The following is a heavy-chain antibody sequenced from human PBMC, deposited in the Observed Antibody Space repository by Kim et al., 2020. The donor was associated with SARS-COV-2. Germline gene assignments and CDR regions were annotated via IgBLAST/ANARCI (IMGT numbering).Heavy chain of an antibody. D-gene: IGHD1-7*01. Sequence: GESLKISCKGSGYSFTSYWISWVRQMPGKGLEWMGRIDPSDSYTNYSPSFQGHVTISADKSISTAYLQWSSLKASDTAMYYCARAPNEGLELRSGTDYWGQGTLVTVSS. CDR3: ARAPNEGLELRSGTDY. J-gene: IGHJ4*02. CDR1: GYSFTSYW. V-gene: IGHV5-10-1*01. CDR2: IDPSDSYT.